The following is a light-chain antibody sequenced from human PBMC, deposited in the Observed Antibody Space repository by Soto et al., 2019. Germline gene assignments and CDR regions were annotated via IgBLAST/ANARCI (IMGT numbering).Light chain of an antibody. Sequence: QSVLTQPPSASGTPGQRVTISCSGSSSNIGSNTVNWYQQLPGTAPKLLIYSNNQRPSGVPDRFSGSKSGTSASLAISGLQSEDEADYYCAAWDDSLNGHVFGGGTKLIVL. CDR3: AAWDDSLNGHV. J-gene: IGLJ3*02. CDR1: SSNIGSNT. CDR2: SNN. V-gene: IGLV1-44*01.